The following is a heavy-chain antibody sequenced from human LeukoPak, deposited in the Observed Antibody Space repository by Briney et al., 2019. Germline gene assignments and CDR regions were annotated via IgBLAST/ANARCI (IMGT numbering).Heavy chain of an antibody. CDR2: IKQDGSEK. V-gene: IGHV3-7*01. CDR3: ARELKSYYGSGSYLTGVDYYYYGMDV. Sequence: GGSLRLSCAASGFTFSSYSMNWVRQAPGKGLEWVANIKQDGSEKYYVDSVKGRFTISRDNAKNSLYLQMNSLRAEDTAVYYCARELKSYYGSGSYLTGVDYYYYGMDVWGQGTTVTVSS. CDR1: GFTFSSYS. D-gene: IGHD3-10*01. J-gene: IGHJ6*02.